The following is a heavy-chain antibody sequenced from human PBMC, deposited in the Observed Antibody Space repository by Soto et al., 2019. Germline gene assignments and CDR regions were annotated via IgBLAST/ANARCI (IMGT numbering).Heavy chain of an antibody. CDR3: VREGDYSDNNGYPLFDY. V-gene: IGHV4-4*07. D-gene: IGHD3-22*01. Sequence: QVQLQESAPGLLKPSETLSLTCTVSGASMRNYYWSWIRQPAGKGLEWIGRIFGSGETYYNPSLKSRVFLSIDLSRSQFSLELTSVTAADTAVYFCVREGDYSDNNGYPLFDYWGQGTLVTVSP. CDR1: GASMRNYY. J-gene: IGHJ4*02. CDR2: IFGSGET.